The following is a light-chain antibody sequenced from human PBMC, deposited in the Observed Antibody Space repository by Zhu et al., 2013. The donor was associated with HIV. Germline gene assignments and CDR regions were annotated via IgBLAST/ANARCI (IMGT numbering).Light chain of an antibody. CDR3: LQYNNFYRRT. CDR1: QGISSN. V-gene: IGKV3-15*01. J-gene: IGKJ1*01. CDR2: GAS. Sequence: EIVMTQSPATLSVSPGERATLSCRTDQGISSNLAWYQQKPGQPPRLLIYGASTRATGIPARFSGSGSGTEFTLTISGLQSEDFAVLYCLQYNNFYRRTFGQGTKVEI.